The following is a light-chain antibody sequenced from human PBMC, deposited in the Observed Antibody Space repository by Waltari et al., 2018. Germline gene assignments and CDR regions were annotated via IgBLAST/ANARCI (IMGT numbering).Light chain of an antibody. J-gene: IGKJ1*01. CDR1: QSISTW. CDR3: QQYNVYWT. Sequence: DIQMTQSPSTLSASVGDRVTITCRASQSISTWLAWYQQKPGKAPKLLIYKASSLESGVPSRFSGSGSVTECTLTINSLQPDDFATYYCQQYNVYWTFGQGTKVEIK. CDR2: KAS. V-gene: IGKV1-5*03.